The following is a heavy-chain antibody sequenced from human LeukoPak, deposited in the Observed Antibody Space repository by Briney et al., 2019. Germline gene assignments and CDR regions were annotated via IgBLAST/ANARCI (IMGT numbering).Heavy chain of an antibody. J-gene: IGHJ6*04. V-gene: IGHV4-31*03. CDR2: IYYSGST. Sequence: KPSETLSLTCTVSGGSISSGGYYWSWIRQHPGKGLEWIGYIYYSGSTYYNPSLKSRVTISVDTSKNQFSLKLSSVTAADTAVYYCARGGGSMVRGVIPRYGMDVWAKGPRSPSPQ. D-gene: IGHD3-10*01. CDR3: ARGGGSMVRGVIPRYGMDV. CDR1: GGSISSGGYY.